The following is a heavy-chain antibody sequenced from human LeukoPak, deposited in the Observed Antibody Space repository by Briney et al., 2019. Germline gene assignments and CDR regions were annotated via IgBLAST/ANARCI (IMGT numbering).Heavy chain of an antibody. CDR2: INSDGSST. V-gene: IGHV3-74*01. D-gene: IGHD3-22*01. Sequence: PGGSLRLSCAASGFTFSSYWMHWVRQAPGKGLVRVSRINSDGSSTSYADSVKGRFTISRDNAKNTLYLQMNSLRAEDTAVYYCARSRYYYDSSGYYYVLYFDYWGQGTLVTVSS. J-gene: IGHJ4*02. CDR1: GFTFSSYW. CDR3: ARSRYYYDSSGYYYVLYFDY.